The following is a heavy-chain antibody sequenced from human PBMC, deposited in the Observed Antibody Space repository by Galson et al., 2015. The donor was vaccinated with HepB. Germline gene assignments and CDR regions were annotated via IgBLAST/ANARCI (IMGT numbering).Heavy chain of an antibody. CDR2: IYWDDDK. CDR3: VHDTVGDTGFDY. D-gene: IGHD1-26*01. J-gene: IGHJ4*02. V-gene: IGHV2-5*02. Sequence: PALVKPTQTLTLTCTFSGFSLSTNGVGVGWIRQPPGKALEWLALIYWDDDKRYSPSLKSRLTITKDTSENQVVLTMTNVDPVDTATYYCVHDTVGDTGFDYWGQGTLVTVPS. CDR1: GFSLSTNGVG.